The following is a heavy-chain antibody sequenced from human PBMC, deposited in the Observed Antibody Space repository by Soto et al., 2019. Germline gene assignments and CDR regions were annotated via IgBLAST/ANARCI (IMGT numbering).Heavy chain of an antibody. CDR1: GFTFSSYS. J-gene: IGHJ6*02. D-gene: IGHD6-13*01. V-gene: IGHV3-21*01. CDR2: ISSSSSYI. Sequence: GGSLRLSCAASGFTFSSYSMNWVRQAPGKGLEWVSSISSSSSYIYYADSVKGRFTISRDNAKNSLYLQMNSLRAEDTAVYYCARDPHSCSSYYYDGMDVWGQGTTVTVSS. CDR3: ARDPHSCSSYYYDGMDV.